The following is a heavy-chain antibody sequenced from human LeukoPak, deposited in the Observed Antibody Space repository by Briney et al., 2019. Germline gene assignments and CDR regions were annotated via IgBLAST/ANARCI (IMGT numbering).Heavy chain of an antibody. CDR2: IIPILGIA. CDR3: ARDRDTVVVPAAITEAYYYGMDV. CDR1: GYTFTSYA. Sequence: ASVKVSCKASGYTFTSYAISWVRQAPGQGLEWMGRIIPILGIANYAQKFQGRVTITADKSTSTAYMELSSLRSEDTAVYYCARDRDTVVVPAAITEAYYYGMDVWGQGTTVTVSS. J-gene: IGHJ6*02. D-gene: IGHD2-2*01. V-gene: IGHV1-69*04.